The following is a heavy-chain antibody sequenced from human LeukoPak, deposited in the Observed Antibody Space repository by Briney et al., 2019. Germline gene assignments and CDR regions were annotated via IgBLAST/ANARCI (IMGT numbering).Heavy chain of an antibody. Sequence: GGSLRLSRAASGFTFSSYAMHWVRQAPGKGLEWVAVISYDGSNKYYADSVKGRFTISRDNSKNTLYLQMNSLRAEDTAVYYCAREAQEEAGFDAFDIWGQGTMVTVSS. CDR1: GFTFSSYA. CDR3: AREAQEEAGFDAFDI. V-gene: IGHV3-30*14. D-gene: IGHD6-19*01. CDR2: ISYDGSNK. J-gene: IGHJ3*02.